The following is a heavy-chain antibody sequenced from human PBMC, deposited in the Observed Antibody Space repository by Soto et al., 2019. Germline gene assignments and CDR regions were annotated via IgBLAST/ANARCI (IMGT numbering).Heavy chain of an antibody. CDR2: ISSSSSYI. CDR3: ARDLRRIVVVPAAAFDY. J-gene: IGHJ4*02. Sequence: GGSLRLSCAASGFTFSSYSMNWVRQAPGKGLEWVSSISSSSSYIYYADSVKGRFTISRENAKNSLYLQMNSLRAEDTAVYYCARDLRRIVVVPAAAFDYLGQGTLVTVSS. V-gene: IGHV3-21*01. D-gene: IGHD2-2*01. CDR1: GFTFSSYS.